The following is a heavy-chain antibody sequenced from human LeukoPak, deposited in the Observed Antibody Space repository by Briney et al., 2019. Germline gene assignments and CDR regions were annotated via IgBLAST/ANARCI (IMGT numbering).Heavy chain of an antibody. J-gene: IGHJ6*03. CDR2: ISGGGGST. Sequence: GGSLRLSCAASGFTFDGYAMHWVRQAPGKGLEWLSLISGGGGSTYYADSVKGRFTISRDNSKNSLYLQMNSLRTEDTALYYCANLGYDFWLGYYTRYYYYMDVWGKGTTVTVCS. CDR3: ANLGYDFWLGYYTRYYYYMDV. D-gene: IGHD3-3*01. V-gene: IGHV3-43*02. CDR1: GFTFDGYA.